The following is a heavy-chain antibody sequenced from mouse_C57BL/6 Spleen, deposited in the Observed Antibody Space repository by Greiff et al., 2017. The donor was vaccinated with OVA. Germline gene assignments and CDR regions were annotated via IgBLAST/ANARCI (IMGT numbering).Heavy chain of an antibody. Sequence: VKLMESGPGLVQPSQSLSITCTVSGFSLTSYGVHWVRQSPGKGLEWLGVIWSGGSTDYNAAFISRLSISKDNSKSQVFFKMNSLQADDTAIYYCARYEYDGGFAYWGQGTLVTVSA. CDR1: GFSLTSYG. CDR3: ARYEYDGGFAY. CDR2: IWSGGST. V-gene: IGHV2-2*01. D-gene: IGHD2-4*01. J-gene: IGHJ3*01.